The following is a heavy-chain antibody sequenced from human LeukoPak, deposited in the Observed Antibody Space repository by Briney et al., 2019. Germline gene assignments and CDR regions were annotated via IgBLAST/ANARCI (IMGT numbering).Heavy chain of an antibody. CDR3: ARVPLPVAGKGSLDWIDP. CDR2: MNPNSGNT. Sequence: ASVKVSCKVSGYTLTELSMHWVRQAPGKGLEWMGWMNPNSGNTGYAQRFQGRVTMTRNTSISTAYMELSSLRSEDTAVYYCARVPLPVAGKGSLDWIDPWGQGTLVTVSS. D-gene: IGHD6-19*01. V-gene: IGHV1-8*01. J-gene: IGHJ5*02. CDR1: GYTLTELS.